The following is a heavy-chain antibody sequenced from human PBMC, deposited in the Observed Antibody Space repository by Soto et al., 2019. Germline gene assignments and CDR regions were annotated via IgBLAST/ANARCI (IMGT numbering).Heavy chain of an antibody. D-gene: IGHD2-15*01. CDR1: GFTFSSYA. CDR3: AKCSGGSCYSNWIDY. Sequence: EVQLLESGGGLVQPGGSLRLSCAASGFTFSSYAMSWVRQAPGKGQEWVSAISGSGGSTYYADSVKGRFTISRDNSKNTLYLQMNSLRAEDTAVYFCAKCSGGSCYSNWIDYWGQGTLVTVSS. V-gene: IGHV3-23*01. J-gene: IGHJ4*02. CDR2: ISGSGGST.